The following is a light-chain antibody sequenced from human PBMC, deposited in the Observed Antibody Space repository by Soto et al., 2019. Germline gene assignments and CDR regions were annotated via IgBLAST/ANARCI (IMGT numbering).Light chain of an antibody. J-gene: IGKJ5*01. CDR2: DAS. V-gene: IGKV3-11*01. Sequence: EIVLTQSPATLSLSPGERATLSCRASQSVSSYLAWYQQKPGQAPRLLIYDASNRATGTPARFSGSGSGTVFTLTISSLEPEDFAVYYCQQRSNWPPITFGQGTRLEIK. CDR1: QSVSSY. CDR3: QQRSNWPPIT.